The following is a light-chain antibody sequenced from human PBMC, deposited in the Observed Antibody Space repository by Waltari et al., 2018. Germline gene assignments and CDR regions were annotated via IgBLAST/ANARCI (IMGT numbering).Light chain of an antibody. V-gene: IGLV1-40*01. Sequence: QSVLTQPPSVSGAPGQRVTISCTGSGSNIGAGHPVHWYQQLPRAAPKLLIYGSSSRPLGVPDRFFGSTSGTSASLAITGLQAEDEADYYCQSYDTSLSVVFGGGTKLTVL. CDR3: QSYDTSLSVV. J-gene: IGLJ3*02. CDR1: GSNIGAGHP. CDR2: GSS.